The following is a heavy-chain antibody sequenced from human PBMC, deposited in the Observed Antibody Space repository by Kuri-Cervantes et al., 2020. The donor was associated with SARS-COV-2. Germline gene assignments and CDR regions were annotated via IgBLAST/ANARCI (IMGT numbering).Heavy chain of an antibody. CDR3: AREHPRHSYGFYYYYYGMDV. CDR1: GGSFSGYY. Sequence: SETLSLTCAVYGGSFSGYYWSWIRQPPGKGLEWIGYIYYSGSTNYNPSLKSRVTISVDTSKNQFSLKLSSVTAADTAVYYCAREHPRHSYGFYYYYYGMDVWGQGTTVTVSS. D-gene: IGHD5-18*01. V-gene: IGHV4-59*01. CDR2: IYYSGST. J-gene: IGHJ6*02.